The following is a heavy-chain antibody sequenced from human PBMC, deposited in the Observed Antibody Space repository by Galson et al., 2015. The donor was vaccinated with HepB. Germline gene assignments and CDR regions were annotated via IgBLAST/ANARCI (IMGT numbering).Heavy chain of an antibody. CDR1: GGTFSSYA. J-gene: IGHJ5*02. CDR3: ARDRDSYYYDSSGGHWFDP. CDR2: IIPIFGTA. V-gene: IGHV1-69*13. Sequence: SVKVSCMASGGTFSSYAISWVRQAPGQGLEWMGGIIPIFGTANYAQKFQGRVTITAGESTSTAYMELNSLRSEDTAVYYCARDRDSYYYDSSGGHWFDPWGQGTLVTVSS. D-gene: IGHD3-22*01.